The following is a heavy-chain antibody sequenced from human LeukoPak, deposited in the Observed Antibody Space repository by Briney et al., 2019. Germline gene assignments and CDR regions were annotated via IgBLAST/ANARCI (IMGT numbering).Heavy chain of an antibody. J-gene: IGHJ6*04. D-gene: IGHD2-2*01. Sequence: PSETLSLTCAVSGGSFSGYYWSWIRQPPGRGLEWVWEINHSGSTNYNPSLKSRVTISVDTSKNQFSLQRSSVTAADTTVYYCARAIGVVPAAMVHYYYGMDVWGKGTTVTVSS. CDR2: INHSGST. CDR1: GGSFSGYY. CDR3: ARAIGVVPAAMVHYYYGMDV. V-gene: IGHV4-34*01.